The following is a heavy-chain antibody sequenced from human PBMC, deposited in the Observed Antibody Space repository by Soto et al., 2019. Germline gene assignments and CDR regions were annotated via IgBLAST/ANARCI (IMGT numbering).Heavy chain of an antibody. D-gene: IGHD3-22*01. CDR1: GGSISSSNW. Sequence: QVQLQESGPGLVKPSGTLSLTCAVSGGSISSSNWWRWVRQPPGKGLEGIGEIYHRGRTNYNPSLKSRVTLSVDQSKNQSSLKLSSVTAADTAVYYCARSYYYDSSGYYYLDYWGQGTLVTVSS. CDR3: ARSYYYDSSGYYYLDY. J-gene: IGHJ4*02. V-gene: IGHV4-4*02. CDR2: IYHRGRT.